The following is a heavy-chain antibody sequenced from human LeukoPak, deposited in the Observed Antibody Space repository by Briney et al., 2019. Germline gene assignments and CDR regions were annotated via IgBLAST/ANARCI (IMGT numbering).Heavy chain of an antibody. CDR1: GGSISNYY. CDR2: IYYSGTT. D-gene: IGHD3-10*01. Sequence: SETLSLTCTVSGGSISNYYWNWIRQPPGKGLEWIGYIYYSGTTNYNPSLKSRVSMSVDTSKNQFSLKLSSVTAADTAVYYCARSDGYGLVGIWGQGTMVTVSS. CDR3: ARSDGYGLVGI. J-gene: IGHJ3*02. V-gene: IGHV4-59*01.